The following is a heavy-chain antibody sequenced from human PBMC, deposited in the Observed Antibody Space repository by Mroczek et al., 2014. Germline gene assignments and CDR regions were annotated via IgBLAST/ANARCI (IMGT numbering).Heavy chain of an antibody. CDR3: ARYCSGGSCYSPTDAIDY. V-gene: IGHV4-31*03. D-gene: IGHD2-15*01. CDR1: GGSISSGGYY. CDR2: IYYSGST. J-gene: IGHJ4*02. Sequence: QVQLQESGPGLVKPSQTLSLTCTVSGGSISSGGYYWSWIRQHPGKGLEWIGYIYYSGSTYYNPSLKSRVTISVDTSKNQFSLKLSSVTAADTAVYYCARYCSGGSCYSPTDAIDYWGQGTLVTVSS.